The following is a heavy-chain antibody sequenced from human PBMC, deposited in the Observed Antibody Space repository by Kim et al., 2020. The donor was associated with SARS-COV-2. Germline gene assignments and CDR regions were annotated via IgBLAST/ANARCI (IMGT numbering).Heavy chain of an antibody. Sequence: NYAQKLKGRVTMTTATSTSTAYMELRGLRSDDTAVYCCARGQSGLYYFDYWGQGTLVTVSS. D-gene: IGHD3-3*01. V-gene: IGHV1-18*01. J-gene: IGHJ4*02. CDR3: ARGQSGLYYFDY.